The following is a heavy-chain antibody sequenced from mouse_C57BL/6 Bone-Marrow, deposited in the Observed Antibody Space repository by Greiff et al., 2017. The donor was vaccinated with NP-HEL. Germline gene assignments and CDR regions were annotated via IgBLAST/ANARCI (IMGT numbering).Heavy chain of an antibody. J-gene: IGHJ4*01. CDR1: GFSLTSYG. D-gene: IGHD1-1*01. Sequence: VMLVESGPGLVQPSQSLSITCTASGFSLTSYGVHWVRQPPGKGLEWLGVIWSGGSTDYNAAFISRLSIIKDNSKSQVFFKMNSLQADDAAIYYCDKTYGSSPCAMDYWGQGTSVTVSS. CDR2: IWSGGST. V-gene: IGHV2-4*01. CDR3: DKTYGSSPCAMDY.